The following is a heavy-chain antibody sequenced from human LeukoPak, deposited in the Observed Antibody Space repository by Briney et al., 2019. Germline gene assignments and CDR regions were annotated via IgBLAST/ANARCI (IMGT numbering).Heavy chain of an antibody. CDR3: AKISYYDTSGFYRKYYFDY. D-gene: IGHD3-22*01. CDR1: GFTFSSYW. J-gene: IGHJ4*02. Sequence: GGSLRLSCAASGFTFSSYWMSWVRQAPGKGLEWVANIKQDGSEKYYVDSVKGRFTISRDNAKNSLYLQMNSLRAEDTAVYYCAKISYYDTSGFYRKYYFDYWGQETLVTVSS. V-gene: IGHV3-7*03. CDR2: IKQDGSEK.